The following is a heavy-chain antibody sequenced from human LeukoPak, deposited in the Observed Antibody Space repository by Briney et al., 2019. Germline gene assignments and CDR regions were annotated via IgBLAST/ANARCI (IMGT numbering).Heavy chain of an antibody. CDR1: GGTFSSYA. V-gene: IGHV1-69*05. CDR2: IIPIFGTA. Sequence: ASVKVSCEASGGTFSSYAISWVRQAPGQGLEWMGGIIPIFGTANYAQKFQGRVTITTDESTSTAYMELSSLRSEDTAVYYCARSTFYCSSTSCPGMDVWGKGTTVTVSS. CDR3: ARSTFYCSSTSCPGMDV. D-gene: IGHD2-2*01. J-gene: IGHJ6*04.